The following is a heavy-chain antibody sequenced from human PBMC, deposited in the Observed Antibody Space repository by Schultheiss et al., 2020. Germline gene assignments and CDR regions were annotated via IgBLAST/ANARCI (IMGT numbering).Heavy chain of an antibody. D-gene: IGHD3-16*02. Sequence: GGSLRLSCAASGFTFSSYWMHWVRQAPGKGLVWVSRINSDGSSTSYADSVKGRFTISRENAKNSLYLQMNSLRAGDTAVYYCARDNYDYIWGSYRYNWFDPWGQGTLVNVSS. V-gene: IGHV3-74*01. CDR2: INSDGSST. J-gene: IGHJ5*02. CDR1: GFTFSSYW. CDR3: ARDNYDYIWGSYRYNWFDP.